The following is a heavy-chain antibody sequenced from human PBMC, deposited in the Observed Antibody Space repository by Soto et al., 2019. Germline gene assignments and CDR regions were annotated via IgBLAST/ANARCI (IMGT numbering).Heavy chain of an antibody. CDR3: ARSTSPYYYDSSGYSHFQH. CDR1: GGTFSSYA. Sequence: QVQLVQSGAEVKKPGSSVKVSCKASGGTFSSYAISWVRQAPGQGPEWMGGIIPIFGTANYAQKFQGRVTITADESTSTAYMELSSLRSEDTAVYYCARSTSPYYYDSSGYSHFQHWGQGTLVTVSS. CDR2: IIPIFGTA. D-gene: IGHD3-22*01. J-gene: IGHJ1*01. V-gene: IGHV1-69*01.